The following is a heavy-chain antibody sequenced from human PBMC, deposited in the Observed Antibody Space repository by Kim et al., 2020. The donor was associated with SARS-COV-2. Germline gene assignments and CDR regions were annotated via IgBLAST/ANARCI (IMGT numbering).Heavy chain of an antibody. CDR2: INHSGST. J-gene: IGHJ4*02. CDR1: GGFFSGYY. Sequence: SETLSLTCDVYGGFFSGYYWSWIRQPPGKGLEWIGEINHSGSTNYNPSLKSRVTISVDTSKNQFSLKLSSVTAADTAAYYCARERSVYYGSGDYEYWGQG. CDR3: ARERSVYYGSGDYEY. D-gene: IGHD3-10*01. V-gene: IGHV4-34*01.